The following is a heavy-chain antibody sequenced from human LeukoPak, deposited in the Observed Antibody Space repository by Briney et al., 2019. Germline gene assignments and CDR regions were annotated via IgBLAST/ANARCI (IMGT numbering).Heavy chain of an antibody. D-gene: IGHD6-25*01. Sequence: GGSLRLSCEVSGFTFSSYRMNWVRQAPGKGLEWVSYISSSGSTIYYADSVKGRFTISRDNAKNSLYLQMNSLRAEDTAVYYCARARLHHRSFDLKTSYYFDYWGQGTLVTVSS. V-gene: IGHV3-48*04. CDR2: ISSSGSTI. J-gene: IGHJ4*02. CDR1: GFTFSSYR. CDR3: ARARLHHRSFDLKTSYYFDY.